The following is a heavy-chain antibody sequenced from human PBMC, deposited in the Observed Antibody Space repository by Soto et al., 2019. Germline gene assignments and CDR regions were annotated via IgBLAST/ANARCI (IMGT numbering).Heavy chain of an antibody. CDR3: ARLPGIVAPGTVFLDT. D-gene: IGHD1-1*01. Sequence: PGESLKISCKASGYRFTSSWIGWVRQMPGKGLEWMGIIYPGDSDTRYRPSFQGQVTISADKSSSTAYLQWNSLQASDTAMYYCARLPGIVAPGTVFLDTWGQGTMVTVSS. CDR2: IYPGDSDT. V-gene: IGHV5-51*01. CDR1: GYRFTSSW. J-gene: IGHJ5*02.